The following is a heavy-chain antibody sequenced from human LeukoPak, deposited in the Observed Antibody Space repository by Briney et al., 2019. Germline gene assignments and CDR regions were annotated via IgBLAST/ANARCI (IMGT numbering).Heavy chain of an antibody. Sequence: KSSETLSLTWSVSGGSIKTYYGTWIRQPPGKGLEWIGYIHYSGSTDSNPSLMGRVTISLNTSKSQFSLELRSVTAADTAVYYCVRDQSEFDSWGQGTVVTVSS. CDR1: GGSIKTYY. V-gene: IGHV4-59*01. J-gene: IGHJ4*02. CDR2: IHYSGST. CDR3: VRDQSEFDS.